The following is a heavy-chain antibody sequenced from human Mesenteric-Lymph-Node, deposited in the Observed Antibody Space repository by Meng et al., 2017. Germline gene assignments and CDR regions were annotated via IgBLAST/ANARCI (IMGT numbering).Heavy chain of an antibody. CDR2: IYYSGST. Sequence: QEAGPGLVRPSETLSPTWTVAGGSVTSGSYYWSWIRQPPGKGLEWIGYIYYSGSTNYNPSLKSRVTISVDTSKNQFSLKLSSVTAADTAVYYCARDPPRSTAMITGDYWGQGTLVTVSS. J-gene: IGHJ4*02. CDR1: GGSVTSGSYY. CDR3: ARDPPRSTAMITGDY. D-gene: IGHD5-18*01. V-gene: IGHV4-61*01.